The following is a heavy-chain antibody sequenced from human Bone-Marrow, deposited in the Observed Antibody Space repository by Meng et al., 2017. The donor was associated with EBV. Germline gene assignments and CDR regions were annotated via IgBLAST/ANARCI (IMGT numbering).Heavy chain of an antibody. D-gene: IGHD5-18*01. J-gene: IGHJ4*02. V-gene: IGHV4-34*01. CDR3: ARGLDTAMVD. Sequence: QVQLQQWGEGLLKPSGTLALACAVYGGSFSGYYWSGIRQPPGKGLEWIGEINHSGSTNYNPSLKSRVTISVDTSKNQFSLKLSSVTAADTAVYYCARGLDTAMVDWGQGTLVTVSS. CDR1: GGSFSGYY. CDR2: INHSGST.